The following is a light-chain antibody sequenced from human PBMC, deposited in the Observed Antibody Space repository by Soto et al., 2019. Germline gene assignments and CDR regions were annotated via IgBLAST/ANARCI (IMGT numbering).Light chain of an antibody. CDR2: GAS. V-gene: IGKV3-20*01. CDR3: QQYFSTPLT. CDR1: QNVDTKY. Sequence: EIVLTHSPGTLSLSPCERATLSFSASQNVDTKYLAWYQQKPGQAPRLLIYGASTRATGIPARFSGSGSGTEFTLTISSLQAEDVAVYYCQQYFSTPLTFGGGTKVDIK. J-gene: IGKJ4*01.